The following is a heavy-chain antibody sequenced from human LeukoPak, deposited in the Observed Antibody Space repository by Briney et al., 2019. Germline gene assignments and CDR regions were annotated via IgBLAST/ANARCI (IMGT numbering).Heavy chain of an antibody. CDR1: GGSISSGSYY. Sequence: SQTLSLTCTVSGGSISSGSYYWSWIRQPAGKGLEWIGRIYTSGSTNYNPSLKSRVTISVDTSKNQFSLKLSSVTAADTAVDYCARELPSTYYDFWSGPAYFDYWGQGTLVTVSS. D-gene: IGHD3-3*01. CDR2: IYTSGST. J-gene: IGHJ4*02. CDR3: ARELPSTYYDFWSGPAYFDY. V-gene: IGHV4-61*02.